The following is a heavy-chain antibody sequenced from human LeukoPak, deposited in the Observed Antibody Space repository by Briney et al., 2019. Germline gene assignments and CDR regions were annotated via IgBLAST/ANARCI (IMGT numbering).Heavy chain of an antibody. J-gene: IGHJ4*02. CDR2: IYPGDSDT. D-gene: IGHD5-12*01. V-gene: IGHV5-51*01. CDR1: GYSFTSYW. Sequence: GESLKISCKSSGYSFTSYWIGWVRQMPGKGLEWMGNIYPGDSDTGYTPPFQGQVTISADKSISTAYLQWSSLKASDTAIYYCARIMADIYYFDDWGQGTLVTVSS. CDR3: ARIMADIYYFDD.